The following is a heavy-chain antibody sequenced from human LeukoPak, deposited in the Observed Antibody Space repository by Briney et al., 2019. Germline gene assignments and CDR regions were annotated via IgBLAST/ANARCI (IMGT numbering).Heavy chain of an antibody. Sequence: PSETLSLTCTVPGGSISSYYWSWIRQPPGKGLEGIGYIYYSGSTNYNPSLKSRVTISVDTSKNQFSLKLSSVTAADTAVYYCARLGRTSYWYFDLWGRGTLVTVSS. J-gene: IGHJ2*01. D-gene: IGHD2-2*01. V-gene: IGHV4-59*08. CDR2: IYYSGST. CDR3: ARLGRTSYWYFDL. CDR1: GGSISSYY.